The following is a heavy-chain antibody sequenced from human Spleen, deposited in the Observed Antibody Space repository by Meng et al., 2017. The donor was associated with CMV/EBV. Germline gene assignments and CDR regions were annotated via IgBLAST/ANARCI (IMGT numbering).Heavy chain of an antibody. CDR3: AKYVVTATRGAFDY. V-gene: IGHV3-23*01. J-gene: IGHJ4*02. Sequence: GESLKISCAASGFMFSRYGMNWVRQAPGKGLEWVSTISGSSSSTYYADSVKGRFSISRDNSKNTLYLQMNSLRVEDTAVYYCAKYVVTATRGAFDYWGQGTLVTVSS. D-gene: IGHD2-15*01. CDR1: GFMFSRYG. CDR2: ISGSSSST.